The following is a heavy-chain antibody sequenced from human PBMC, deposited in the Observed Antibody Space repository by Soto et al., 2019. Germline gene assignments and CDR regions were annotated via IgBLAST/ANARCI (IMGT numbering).Heavy chain of an antibody. Sequence: QVQLQASGPGLVNPSQTLALTCSVSGGSINSASYYWSCVRQRPGKGLEWIGPIFYSGSAYYNAFLKTRLSISVDTSKNQFSLKLKSVSAAETAVYYCARLRDDSHSSGYPQGFVFDCWGQCTLVTVS. CDR3: ARLRDDSHSSGYPQGFVFDC. D-gene: IGHD3-22*01. J-gene: IGHJ1*01. V-gene: IGHV4-31*03. CDR1: GGSINSASYY. CDR2: IFYSGSA.